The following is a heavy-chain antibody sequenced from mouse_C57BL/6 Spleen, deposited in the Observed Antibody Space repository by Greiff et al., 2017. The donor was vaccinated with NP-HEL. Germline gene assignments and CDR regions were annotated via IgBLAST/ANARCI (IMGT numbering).Heavy chain of an antibody. J-gene: IGHJ4*01. D-gene: IGHD2-3*01. V-gene: IGHV1-18*01. CDR1: GYTFTDYN. CDR2: INPNNGGT. CDR3: ARRGYYVYYAMDY. Sequence: EVQLQQSGPELVKPGASVKIPCKASGYTFTDYNMDWVKQSHGKSLEWIGDINPNNGGTIYNQKFKGKATLTVDKSSSTAYMELRSLTSEDTAVYYCARRGYYVYYAMDYWGQGTSVTVSS.